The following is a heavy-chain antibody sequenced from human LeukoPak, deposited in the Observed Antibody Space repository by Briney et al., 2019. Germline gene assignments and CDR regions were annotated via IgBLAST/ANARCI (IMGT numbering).Heavy chain of an antibody. J-gene: IGHJ4*02. V-gene: IGHV3-15*07. CDR1: GLTFSNAW. CDR2: IKSETNGGTA. Sequence: GGSLRLSCAASGLTFSNAWMNWVRQAPGKGLEWVAHIKSETNGGTADYAAAVEGRFTISRDDSKNTLYLQMNSLKIEDTAVYFCTTNPGTWGDFWGQESLVTVSS. D-gene: IGHD7-27*01. CDR3: TTNPGTWGDF.